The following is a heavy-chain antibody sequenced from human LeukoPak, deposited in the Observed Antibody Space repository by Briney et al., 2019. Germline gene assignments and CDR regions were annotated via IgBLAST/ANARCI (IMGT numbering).Heavy chain of an antibody. Sequence: PGGSLRLSCAASGFTFDDYAMHWVRQAPGKGLEWVSLISGDGGSTYYADSVKGRFTISRDNAKNSLYLQMNSLRLEDTAMYYCARGGSSLDYWGQGILVTVSS. CDR3: ARGGSSLDY. CDR1: GFTFDDYA. J-gene: IGHJ4*02. CDR2: ISGDGGST. V-gene: IGHV3-43*02. D-gene: IGHD6-13*01.